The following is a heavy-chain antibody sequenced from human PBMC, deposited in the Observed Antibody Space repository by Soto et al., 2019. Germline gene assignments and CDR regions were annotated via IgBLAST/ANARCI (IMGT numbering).Heavy chain of an antibody. CDR2: IIPIFGTA. CDR1: GYTFTSYG. D-gene: IGHD6-19*01. Sequence: ASVKVSCKASGYTFTSYGISWVRQAPGQGLEWMGGIIPIFGTANYAQKFQGRVTITADESTSTAYMELSSLRSEDTAVYYCARQGWPKGGYYYYGMDVWGQGTTVTVSS. J-gene: IGHJ6*02. CDR3: ARQGWPKGGYYYYGMDV. V-gene: IGHV1-69*13.